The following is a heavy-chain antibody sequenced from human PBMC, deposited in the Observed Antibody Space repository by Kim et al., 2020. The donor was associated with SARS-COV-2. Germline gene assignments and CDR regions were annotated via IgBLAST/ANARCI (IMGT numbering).Heavy chain of an antibody. V-gene: IGHV4-30-4*01. J-gene: IGHJ4*02. CDR2: IYYSGST. Sequence: SETLSLTCTVSGGSISSGDYYWSWIRQPPGKGLEWIGYIYYSGSTYYNPSLKSRVTISVDTSKNQFSLKLSSVTAADTAVYYCASQVAIDSSSSTYFDYWGQGTLVTVSS. CDR3: ASQVAIDSSSSTYFDY. CDR1: GGSISSGDYY. D-gene: IGHD6-13*01.